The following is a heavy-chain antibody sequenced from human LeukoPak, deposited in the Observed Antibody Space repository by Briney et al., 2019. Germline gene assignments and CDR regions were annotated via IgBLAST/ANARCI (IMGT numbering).Heavy chain of an antibody. D-gene: IGHD6-6*01. CDR3: ASGSSGSSSWSIAY. J-gene: IGHJ4*02. V-gene: IGHV3-33*08. Sequence: PGGSLRLSCAASEFTFSSYALSWVRQAPGKGLEWVAVIWYDGSNKYYTDSVKGRFTISRDNSKSTLSLQMNSLRVEDTAVYYCASGSSGSSSWSIAYWGQGTLVTVSS. CDR1: EFTFSSYA. CDR2: IWYDGSNK.